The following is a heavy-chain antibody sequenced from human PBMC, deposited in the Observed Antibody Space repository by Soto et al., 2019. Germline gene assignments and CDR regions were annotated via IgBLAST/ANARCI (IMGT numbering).Heavy chain of an antibody. V-gene: IGHV4-39*01. CDR3: VRHVSSGWYDQYYYGMDV. CDR2: IYYSGST. J-gene: IGHJ6*02. Sequence: QLQLQESGPGLVKPSETLSLTCTVSGGSISSNSYYWGWIRQPPGKGLEWIGNIYYSGSTYYNPSLKSRAAISVDTSKNQFSMKLSSVTAADTAIYYCVRHVSSGWYDQYYYGMDVWGQGTTVTVSS. D-gene: IGHD6-19*01. CDR1: GGSISSNSYY.